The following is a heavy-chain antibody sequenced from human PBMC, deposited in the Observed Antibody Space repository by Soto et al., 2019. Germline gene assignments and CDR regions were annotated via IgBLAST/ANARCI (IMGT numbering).Heavy chain of an antibody. CDR1: GFTFSSYG. D-gene: IGHD1-20*01. CDR3: ATGITTHQSYYYYGMDV. CDR2: ISASGSST. J-gene: IGHJ6*02. V-gene: IGHV3-23*01. Sequence: GGSLRLSCAASGFTFSSYGMNWVRQAPGKGLEWVSGISASGSSTYYADSVKGRFTISRDNSKNTLYLQINSLRAEDTAVYYCATGITTHQSYYYYGMDVWGQGTTVTVSS.